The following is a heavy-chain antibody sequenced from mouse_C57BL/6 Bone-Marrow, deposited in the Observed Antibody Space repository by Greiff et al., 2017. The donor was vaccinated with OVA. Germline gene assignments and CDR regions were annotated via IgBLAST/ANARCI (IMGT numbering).Heavy chain of an antibody. J-gene: IGHJ4*01. CDR3: ARGNFGSSFYAMDY. V-gene: IGHV14-3*01. CDR2: IDPANDNT. Sequence: VQLQQSVAELVRPGASVKLSCTASGFNIKNTYMHWVKQRPEQGLEWIGRIDPANDNTKYAPKFQGKATMTADTSSNTAYLQLSSLSSEDMAVYCCARGNFGSSFYAMDYWGQGTSVTVSS. D-gene: IGHD1-1*01. CDR1: GFNIKNTY.